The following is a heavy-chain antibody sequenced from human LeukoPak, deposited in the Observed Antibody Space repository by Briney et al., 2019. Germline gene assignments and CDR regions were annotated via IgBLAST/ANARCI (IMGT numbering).Heavy chain of an antibody. D-gene: IGHD6-13*01. Sequence: ASVKVSCKASGYTFTSYAMNWVRQAPGQGLEWMGWINTNTGNPTYAQGFTGRFVFSLGTSVSTAYLQISSLKAEDTAVYYCARVADSSSWYLNWFDPWGQGTLVTVSS. J-gene: IGHJ5*02. CDR2: INTNTGNP. CDR1: GYTFTSYA. V-gene: IGHV7-4-1*02. CDR3: ARVADSSSWYLNWFDP.